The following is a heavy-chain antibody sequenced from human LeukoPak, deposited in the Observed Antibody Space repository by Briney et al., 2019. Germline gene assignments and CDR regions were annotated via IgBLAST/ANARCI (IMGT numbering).Heavy chain of an antibody. CDR3: ARNRDYGQTGYFDY. D-gene: IGHD4/OR15-4a*01. CDR2: IYSGGST. J-gene: IGHJ4*02. Sequence: GVSLRLSCAASGFTVSSNYMSWVRQSPGKGLEWLSVIYSGGSTYYADSVKGRFNIYRDHSKNTLYLQLNSLRAEDTAVYYCARNRDYGQTGYFDYWGQGTLVTVSS. CDR1: GFTVSSNY. V-gene: IGHV3-66*01.